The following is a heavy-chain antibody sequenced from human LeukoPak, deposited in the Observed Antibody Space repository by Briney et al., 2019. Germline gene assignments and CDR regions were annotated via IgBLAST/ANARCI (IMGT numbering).Heavy chain of an antibody. Sequence: SETLSLTCAVYGGSFSGYYWSWIRQPPGKGLEWIGEINHSGSTNYDPSLKSRVTISVDTSKNQFSLKLSSVTAADTAVYYCARVSYWYSDLWGRGTLVTVSS. CDR1: GGSFSGYY. V-gene: IGHV4-34*01. J-gene: IGHJ2*01. CDR2: INHSGST. CDR3: ARVSYWYSDL.